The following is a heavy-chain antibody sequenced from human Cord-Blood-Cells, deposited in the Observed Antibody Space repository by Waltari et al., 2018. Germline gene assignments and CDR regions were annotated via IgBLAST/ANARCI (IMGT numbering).Heavy chain of an antibody. V-gene: IGHV4-39*01. CDR2: IYYSGST. CDR3: ARDYSNYWFDP. J-gene: IGHJ5*02. D-gene: IGHD4-4*01. Sequence: QLQLQESGPGLVKPSETRSPRCTVSGGSISSSSYYWGWIRQPPGKGLEWIGSIYYSGSTYYNPSLKSRVTISVDTSKNQFSLKLSSVTAADTAVYYCARDYSNYWFDPWGQGTLVTVSS. CDR1: GGSISSSSYY.